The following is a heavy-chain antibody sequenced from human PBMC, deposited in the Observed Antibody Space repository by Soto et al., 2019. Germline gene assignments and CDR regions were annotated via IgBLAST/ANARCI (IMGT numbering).Heavy chain of an antibody. CDR1: GFTFSNYG. CDR3: ARAFTDYYDSSGYFDS. D-gene: IGHD3-22*01. V-gene: IGHV3-33*01. CDR2: IWYNGDNK. Sequence: GGSLRLSCAASGFTFSNYGMHWVRQAPGKGLEWVAVIWYNGDNKYYADSVNGRFTISRDNSKNTLYLQMNSLRAADTGVYYCARAFTDYYDSSGYFDSWGQGTLVTVSS. J-gene: IGHJ4*02.